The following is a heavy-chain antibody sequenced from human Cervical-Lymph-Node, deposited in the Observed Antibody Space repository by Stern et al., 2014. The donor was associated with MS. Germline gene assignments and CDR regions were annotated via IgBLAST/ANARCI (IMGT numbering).Heavy chain of an antibody. V-gene: IGHV2-70*01. D-gene: IGHD6-6*01. CDR2: IDGDDDK. CDR3: ARFYSSSSFADAFDI. CDR1: GFSLTTSGMC. J-gene: IGHJ3*02. Sequence: ESGPALVKPTQTLTLTCTFSGFSLTTSGMCVSWIRQPPGKALEWLALIDGDDDKSYNTSLKPRLTISKDPSKNQGVLTMTNMDPVDTATYYCARFYSSSSFADAFDIWGQGTMVTVSS.